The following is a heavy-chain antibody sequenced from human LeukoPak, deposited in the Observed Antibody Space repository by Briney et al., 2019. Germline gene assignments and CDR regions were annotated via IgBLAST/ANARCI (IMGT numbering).Heavy chain of an antibody. J-gene: IGHJ4*02. Sequence: SGGSLRLSCAASGFTFSSYAMYWVRRTPGKGLEYVSVISGNGVSTHYATSVKGRFTISRDNSKNMLYLQMGSLRAEDMAVYYCTRDASDIVAVPAAVGPFDLWGQGTLATVSS. D-gene: IGHD2-2*01. CDR3: TRDASDIVAVPAAVGPFDL. CDR2: ISGNGVST. CDR1: GFTFSSYA. V-gene: IGHV3-64*01.